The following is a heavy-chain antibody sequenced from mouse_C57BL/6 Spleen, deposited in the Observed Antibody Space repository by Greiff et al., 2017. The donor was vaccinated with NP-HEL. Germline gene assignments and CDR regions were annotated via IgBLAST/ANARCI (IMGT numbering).Heavy chain of an antibody. V-gene: IGHV3-6*01. J-gene: IGHJ1*03. Sequence: EVKLLESGPGLVKPSQSLSLTCSVTGYSITSGYYWNWIRQFPGNKLEWMGYISYDGSNNYNPSLKNRISITRDTSKNQFFLKLNSVTTEDTATYYCAREDDYGSFAPYWYFDVWGTGTTVTVSS. CDR2: ISYDGSN. CDR3: AREDDYGSFAPYWYFDV. D-gene: IGHD1-1*01. CDR1: GYSITSGYY.